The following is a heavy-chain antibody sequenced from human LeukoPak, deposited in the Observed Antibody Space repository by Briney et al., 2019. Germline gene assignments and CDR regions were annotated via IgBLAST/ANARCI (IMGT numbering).Heavy chain of an antibody. V-gene: IGHV3-23*05. Sequence: GALRLSCAASGFTFSSYAMSWVRQAPGKGLEWVSGIYGSGSSTYYADSVKGRFTISRDNSKNTLYLQMNSLRAEDTAVYYCAKLGSGSYLTYFDYWGQGILVTVSS. D-gene: IGHD1-26*01. CDR1: GFTFSSYA. CDR2: IYGSGSST. J-gene: IGHJ4*02. CDR3: AKLGSGSYLTYFDY.